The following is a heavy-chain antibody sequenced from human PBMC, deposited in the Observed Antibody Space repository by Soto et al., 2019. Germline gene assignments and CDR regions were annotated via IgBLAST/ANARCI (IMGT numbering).Heavy chain of an antibody. CDR2: ISYSGST. D-gene: IGHD3-3*01. CDR3: ARGVVITQVDY. V-gene: IGHV4-31*03. Sequence: KASETLSLTCTVSGGSISSGSFYWNWIRQHPGKGLEWIGCISYSGSTYYNPSLKSRATISVDTSKNQFSLNLSSVTAADTAVYFCARGVVITQVDYWGQGTQVTVSS. CDR1: GGSISSGSFY. J-gene: IGHJ4*02.